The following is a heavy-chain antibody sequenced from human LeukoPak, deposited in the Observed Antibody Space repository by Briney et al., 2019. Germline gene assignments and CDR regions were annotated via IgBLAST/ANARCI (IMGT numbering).Heavy chain of an antibody. D-gene: IGHD5-24*01. Sequence: PGGSLRLSCAASRFTFSSYEMNWVRQAPGKGLEWVSYISSSGSTIYYADSVKGRFTISRDNAKNSLYLQMNSLRAEDTAVYYCARAMRWLCDYWGQGTLVTVSS. V-gene: IGHV3-48*03. CDR2: ISSSGSTI. CDR3: ARAMRWLCDY. CDR1: RFTFSSYE. J-gene: IGHJ4*02.